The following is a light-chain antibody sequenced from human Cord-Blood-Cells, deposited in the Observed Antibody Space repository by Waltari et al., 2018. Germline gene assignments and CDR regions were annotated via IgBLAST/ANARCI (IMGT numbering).Light chain of an antibody. CDR1: SSDVCGYNY. Sequence: ALTQPASVSGSPLRWITIYCTGASSDVCGYNYVSWYQQTPGKSPTLMIYDDSHRPRGVANRGCGSKSGNTTCLTISGLQAKDEADYYCSSYTSSRRLFGGGTMLTVL. CDR2: DDS. CDR3: SSYTSSRRL. J-gene: IGLJ3*02. V-gene: IGLV2-14*01.